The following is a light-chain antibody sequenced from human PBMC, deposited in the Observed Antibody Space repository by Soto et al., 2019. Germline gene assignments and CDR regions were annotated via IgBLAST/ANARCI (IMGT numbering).Light chain of an antibody. CDR2: EVS. V-gene: IGLV2-14*01. Sequence: QSALTQPASVSGSPGQSITISCTGTSSDVGGYNYVSWYQQHPGKAPKLMIYEVSHRPSGVSNRFSGSKSGNTASLTISGLQAEDEADYYCSSYTSSSTLSLYVFGTGTQLTVL. J-gene: IGLJ1*01. CDR3: SSYTSSSTLSLYV. CDR1: SSDVGGYNY.